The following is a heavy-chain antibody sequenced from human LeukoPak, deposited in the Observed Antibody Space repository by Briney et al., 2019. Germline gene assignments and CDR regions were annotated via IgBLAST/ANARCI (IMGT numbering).Heavy chain of an antibody. D-gene: IGHD3-22*01. Sequence: SETLSLTCTVSGGSTRSTSYYWGWIRHAPGNGPEWIGRIYTSGSTNYNPSLKSRVTISVDTSKNQFSLELGSVDAADTAVYYCARAQYYYDSSGRNWFDPWGQGTLVTVSS. CDR1: GGSTRSTSYY. CDR3: ARAQYYYDSSGRNWFDP. CDR2: IYTSGST. J-gene: IGHJ5*02. V-gene: IGHV4-39*07.